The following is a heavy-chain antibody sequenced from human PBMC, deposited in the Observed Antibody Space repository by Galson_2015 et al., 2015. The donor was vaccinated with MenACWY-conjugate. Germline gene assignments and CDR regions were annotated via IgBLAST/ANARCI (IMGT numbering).Heavy chain of an antibody. D-gene: IGHD6-13*01. CDR1: GGTFSSYG. CDR3: ARDGHSSTWNQYNWFDP. Sequence: SCKASGGTFSSYGISWVRQAPGPGLAWMGAIIPIFGAANYAQRFQGRVTMTADESTTTAYMELSSLRSEDTAVYYCARDGHSSTWNQYNWFDPWGQGTLVTVSS. V-gene: IGHV1-69*01. CDR2: IIPIFGAA. J-gene: IGHJ5*02.